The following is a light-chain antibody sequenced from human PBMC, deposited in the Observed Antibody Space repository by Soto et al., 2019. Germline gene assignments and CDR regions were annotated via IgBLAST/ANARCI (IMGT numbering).Light chain of an antibody. CDR2: EVS. CDR1: SSDIGTYKY. J-gene: IGLJ2*01. Sequence: QSVLTQPASVSGSPGQSITISCTGTSSDIGTYKYVSWFQHQPGKAPKLIIFEVSNRPSGISDRFSGFKSANTAYLTISGVQPEDEADYHCSSYTTIKTVVFGGGTKVTVL. CDR3: SSYTTIKTVV. V-gene: IGLV2-14*01.